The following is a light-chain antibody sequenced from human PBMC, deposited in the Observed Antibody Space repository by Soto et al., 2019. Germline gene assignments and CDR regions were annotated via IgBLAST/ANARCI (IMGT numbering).Light chain of an antibody. Sequence: DIQMTQSPSSLSVFVGDRVTITCRASQSISNYLNWYQQKPGKAPKLLIYAASSLQSGVPSRFNGRGFWTRFTPTNRRLETEDFGSYYCQQSYSTPWTFGQGTKVEIK. J-gene: IGKJ1*01. V-gene: IGKV1-39*01. CDR1: QSISNY. CDR2: AAS. CDR3: QQSYSTPWT.